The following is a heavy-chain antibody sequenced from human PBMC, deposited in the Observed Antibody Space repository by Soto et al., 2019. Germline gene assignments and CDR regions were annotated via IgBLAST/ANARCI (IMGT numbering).Heavy chain of an antibody. J-gene: IGHJ4*02. D-gene: IGHD5-12*01. Sequence: QLVESGGGVVQPGRSLRLSCAAYGFTFSSYGMHWVRQAPGKGLEWVAIISEDGRNKYYADSVKGRFTISRDNSKNTVYLQMNSLRAEDTAVYYCAKDSVVATIRIYDYWGQGTLVTVSS. CDR2: ISEDGRNK. CDR3: AKDSVVATIRIYDY. CDR1: GFTFSSYG. V-gene: IGHV3-30*18.